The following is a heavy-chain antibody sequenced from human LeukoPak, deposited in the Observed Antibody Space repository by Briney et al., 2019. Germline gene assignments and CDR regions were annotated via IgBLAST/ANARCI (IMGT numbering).Heavy chain of an antibody. V-gene: IGHV3-23*01. Sequence: GGSLRLSCAASGFTFSSYAMSWARQAPGKGLQWVSAISGSGGSTFYADSVKGRFTISRDNSKNTLYLQMNSMRAEDTAVYYCAKDSSSGSRCYYMDVWGKGTTVTVSS. CDR3: AKDSSSGSRCYYMDV. CDR1: GFTFSSYA. CDR2: ISGSGGST. D-gene: IGHD3-22*01. J-gene: IGHJ6*03.